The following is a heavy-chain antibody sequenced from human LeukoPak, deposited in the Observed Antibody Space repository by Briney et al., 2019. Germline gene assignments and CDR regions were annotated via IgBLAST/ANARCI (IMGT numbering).Heavy chain of an antibody. Sequence: SETLSPTCAVSGASIISPYWLTWVRQPPGKGLEWVGEIYHDGNTNYNPSLKSRLSVSLDKSRNQFSLKLSFVTAADTAVYYCVRTPRDWGQGILVTVSS. D-gene: IGHD2-21*01. V-gene: IGHV4-4*02. J-gene: IGHJ4*02. CDR1: GASIISPYW. CDR2: IYHDGNT. CDR3: VRTPRD.